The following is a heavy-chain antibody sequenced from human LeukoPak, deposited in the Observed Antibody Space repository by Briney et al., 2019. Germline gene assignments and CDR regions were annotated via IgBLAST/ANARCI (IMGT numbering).Heavy chain of an antibody. J-gene: IGHJ3*02. D-gene: IGHD1-26*01. CDR2: IIPIFGTA. CDR1: GGTFSSYA. Sequence: ASVKVSCKASGGTFSSYAISWVRQAPGQGLEWMGRIIPIFGTANYAQKFQGRVTITTDESTSTAYMELSSLRSEDTAVYYCARGKPGATLAFDIWGQGTMVTVSS. V-gene: IGHV1-69*05. CDR3: ARGKPGATLAFDI.